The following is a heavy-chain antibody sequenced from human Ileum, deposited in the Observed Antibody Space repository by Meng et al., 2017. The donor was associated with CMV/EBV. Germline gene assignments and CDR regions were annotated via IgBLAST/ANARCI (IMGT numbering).Heavy chain of an antibody. D-gene: IGHD2-2*01. CDR3: ARSEVPAAPPGV. Sequence: SCAASGFNFRTYSMNWLRQAPGKGLEWVSSITSSSTYIDYADSVKGRFTISRDNAKNSLYLQMNSLTAEDTAMYYCARSEVPAAPPGVWGQGTLVTVSS. CDR1: GFNFRTYS. CDR2: ITSSSTYI. J-gene: IGHJ4*02. V-gene: IGHV3-21*01.